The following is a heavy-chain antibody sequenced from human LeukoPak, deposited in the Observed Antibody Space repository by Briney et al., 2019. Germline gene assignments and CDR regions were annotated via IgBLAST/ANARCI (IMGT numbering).Heavy chain of an antibody. J-gene: IGHJ4*02. CDR3: ARDPSRPRSFDF. Sequence: GGSLRLSCAASSFTFGSYWMGWVRQAPGKGLEWVANINPAGSKEYYVDSVKGRFTISRDNAKNSLYLQMNSLRAEDTAVYYCARDPSRPRSFDFWGQGTLVTVSS. V-gene: IGHV3-7*01. CDR1: SFTFGSYW. CDR2: INPAGSKE.